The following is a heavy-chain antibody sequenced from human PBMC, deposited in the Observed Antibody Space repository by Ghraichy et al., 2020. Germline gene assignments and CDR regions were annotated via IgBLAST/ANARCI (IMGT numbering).Heavy chain of an antibody. D-gene: IGHD3-3*01. CDR3: ARCGPDLFLEQEAGGMDV. V-gene: IGHV1-2*02. Sequence: ASVKVSCKASGYTFTGYYMHWVRQAPGQGLEWMGWINPNSGGTNYAQKFQGRVTMTRDTSISTAYMELSRLRSDDTAVYYCARCGPDLFLEQEAGGMDVWGQGTTVTVSS. J-gene: IGHJ6*02. CDR1: GYTFTGYY. CDR2: INPNSGGT.